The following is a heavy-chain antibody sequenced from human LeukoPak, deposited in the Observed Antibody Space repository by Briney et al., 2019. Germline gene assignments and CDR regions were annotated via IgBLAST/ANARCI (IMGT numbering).Heavy chain of an antibody. Sequence: GGSLRLSCAASGFTFSFYNVNWVRQAPGKGLEWVSYISRDSITTYYADSVKGRFTISRDNAKNSLYLQMNSLRDEDTAVYFCARDLFDYWGQGTLVTVSS. CDR1: GFTFSFYN. V-gene: IGHV3-48*02. J-gene: IGHJ4*02. CDR3: ARDLFDY. CDR2: ISRDSITT.